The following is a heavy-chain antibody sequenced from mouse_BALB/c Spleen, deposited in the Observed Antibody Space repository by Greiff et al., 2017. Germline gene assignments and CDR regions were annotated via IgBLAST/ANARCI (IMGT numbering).Heavy chain of an antibody. CDR2: IYPGSGST. CDR3: ARWGHYVKDAMDY. CDR1: GYTFTDYV. D-gene: IGHD2-1*01. V-gene: IGHV1-77*01. J-gene: IGHJ4*01. Sequence: QVQLKQSGPELVKPGASVKMSCKASGYTFTDYVISWVKQRTGQGLEWIGEIYPGSGSTYYNEKFKGKATLTADKSSTTAYMQLSSLTSEDSAVYFCARWGHYVKDAMDYWGQGTSVTVSS.